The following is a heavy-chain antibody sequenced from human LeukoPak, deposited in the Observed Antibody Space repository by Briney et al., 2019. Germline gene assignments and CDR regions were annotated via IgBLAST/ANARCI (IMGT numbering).Heavy chain of an antibody. D-gene: IGHD2-2*01. Sequence: ASVKVSCKASGYTFTSYDINWVRQATGQGLEWMGRIIPIFGTANYAQKFQGRVTITADKSTSTAYMELSSLRSEDTAVYYCASLGYCSSTSCYLFDYWGQGTLVTVSS. V-gene: IGHV1-69*06. J-gene: IGHJ4*02. CDR1: GYTFTSYD. CDR3: ASLGYCSSTSCYLFDY. CDR2: IIPIFGTA.